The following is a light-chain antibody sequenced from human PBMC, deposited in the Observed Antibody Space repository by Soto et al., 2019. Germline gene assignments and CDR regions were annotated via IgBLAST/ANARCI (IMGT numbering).Light chain of an antibody. CDR1: QSVSSSY. J-gene: IGKJ1*01. V-gene: IGKV3-20*01. CDR3: QQYGSSPLT. Sequence: EIVLTQSPGTLSLSPGERATLSCRASQSVSSSYLAWDQQKPGQAPRLRIHGASSRATGIPDRFSGSGSGTDFTLTISRLEPEDFPVYYCQQYGSSPLTFGQGTKVELK. CDR2: GAS.